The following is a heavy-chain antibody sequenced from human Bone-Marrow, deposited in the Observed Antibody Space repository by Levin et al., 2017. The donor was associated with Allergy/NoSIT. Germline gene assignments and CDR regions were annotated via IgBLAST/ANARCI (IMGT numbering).Heavy chain of an antibody. D-gene: IGHD4-23*01. J-gene: IGHJ6*03. CDR2: IYYNGKS. CDR3: ARAIPSGGNSYYYYYMDV. CDR1: GGSISSYY. Sequence: SSQTLSLTCTVSGGSISSYYWTWIRQAPEKRLEWIGYIYYNGKSNYNPSLKTRVSISIDTSKNLFSLSLSSVTAADSAIYYCARAIPSGGNSYYYYYMDVWGKGITVTVSS. V-gene: IGHV4-59*01.